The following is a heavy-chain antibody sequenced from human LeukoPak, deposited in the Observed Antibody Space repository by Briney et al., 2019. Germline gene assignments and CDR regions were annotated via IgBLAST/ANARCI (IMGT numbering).Heavy chain of an antibody. CDR1: GGSISSSSYY. Sequence: SETLSLTCTVSGGSISSSSYYWGWIRQPPGKGLEWIGYIYHSGSTYYNPSLKSRVTISVDRSKNQFSLKLSSVTAADTAVYYCARASYGRGAFDIWGQGTMVTVSS. CDR2: IYHSGST. J-gene: IGHJ3*02. V-gene: IGHV4-39*07. CDR3: ARASYGRGAFDI. D-gene: IGHD3-10*01.